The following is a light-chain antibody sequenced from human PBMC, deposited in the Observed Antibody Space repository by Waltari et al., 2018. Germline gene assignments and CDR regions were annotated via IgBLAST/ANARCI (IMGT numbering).Light chain of an antibody. Sequence: QSALTQPASVSGSPGQSITISCAGTTSDIGAYSFVSCYQQHPGQAPKLIIFDVSNRPSGVSKRFSGSKSGNTASLTISGLQADDEAIYFCSSYTSTNTPYVFGTGTEVSFL. CDR1: TSDIGAYSF. CDR2: DVS. V-gene: IGLV2-14*03. CDR3: SSYTSTNTPYV. J-gene: IGLJ1*01.